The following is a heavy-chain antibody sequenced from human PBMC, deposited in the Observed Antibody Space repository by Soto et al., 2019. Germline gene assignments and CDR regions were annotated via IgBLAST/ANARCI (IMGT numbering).Heavy chain of an antibody. CDR3: AKIHTSLLAEQQLAHFDY. CDR2: ISWDGGST. D-gene: IGHD6-13*01. V-gene: IGHV3-43*01. Sequence: VGSLRLSCAASGFTFDDYTMHWVRQAPGKGLEWVSLISWDGGSTYYADSVKGRFTISRDNSKNSLYLQMNSLRTEDTALYYCAKIHTSLLAEQQLAHFDYWGQGTLVTVSS. J-gene: IGHJ4*02. CDR1: GFTFDDYT.